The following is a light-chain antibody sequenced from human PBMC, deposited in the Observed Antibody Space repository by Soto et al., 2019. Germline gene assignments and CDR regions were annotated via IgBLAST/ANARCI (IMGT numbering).Light chain of an antibody. J-gene: IGKJ4*01. CDR2: DAS. CDR1: QSVSSN. Sequence: EIVLTQSPATLSLSPGERATLSCRASQSVSSNFLAWYQEKPGQAPRLLIYDASNSATGIPARFSGSGSGTDFTLTISSLEPEDLAVYYCQQRSNWPPKVTFGGGTRWIS. V-gene: IGKV3-11*01. CDR3: QQRSNWPPKVT.